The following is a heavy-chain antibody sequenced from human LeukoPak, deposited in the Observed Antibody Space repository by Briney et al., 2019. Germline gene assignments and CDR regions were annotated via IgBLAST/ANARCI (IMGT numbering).Heavy chain of an antibody. CDR3: ARARYANAWYAFDI. CDR2: INHSGST. V-gene: IGHV4-34*01. CDR1: GGSFSGYY. Sequence: SETLSLTCAVYGGSFSGYYWSWIRQPPGKGLEWIGEINHSGSTIYNPSLKSRVTISVDTSKNHFSLNLTSVTAADTAVYYCARARYANAWYAFDIWGHGTMVTVSS. D-gene: IGHD2-2*01. J-gene: IGHJ3*02.